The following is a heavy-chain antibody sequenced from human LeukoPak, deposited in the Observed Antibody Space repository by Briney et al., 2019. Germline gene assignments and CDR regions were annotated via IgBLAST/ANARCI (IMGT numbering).Heavy chain of an antibody. CDR1: GFTFSSYG. Sequence: PGGTLRLSCAASGFTFSSYGMSWVRQAPGKGLEWVSAISGSGDRTYYADSVKGRFTISRDNAKNSLYLQMNSLRAEDTAVYYCARHVVALGFDYWGQGTLVTVSS. V-gene: IGHV3-23*01. D-gene: IGHD3-22*01. J-gene: IGHJ4*02. CDR3: ARHVVALGFDY. CDR2: ISGSGDRT.